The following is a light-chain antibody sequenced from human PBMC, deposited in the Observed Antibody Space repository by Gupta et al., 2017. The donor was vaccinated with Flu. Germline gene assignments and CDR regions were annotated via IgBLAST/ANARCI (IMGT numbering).Light chain of an antibody. V-gene: IGKV1-39*01. CDR3: QQSHTLPYT. CDR2: DAS. CDR1: QSISSY. J-gene: IGKJ2*01. Sequence: DIQIPQSPSSLAASVGDRVTIICRASQSISSYLIWFQQKPGKAPSLLIYDASTLQDGVQSRFSGSGFGTQFTLTIASLRPEDLATYYCQQSHTLPYTFGQGTKLQI.